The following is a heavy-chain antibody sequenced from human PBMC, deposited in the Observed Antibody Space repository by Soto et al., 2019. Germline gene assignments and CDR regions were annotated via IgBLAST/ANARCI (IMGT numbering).Heavy chain of an antibody. CDR2: LNSDGSSG. V-gene: IGHV3-74*01. CDR3: ARGLKYKYGMDV. J-gene: IGHJ6*02. CDR1: GFTFNDYW. D-gene: IGHD1-20*01. Sequence: EVQLVESGGGLVQPGGSLRLSCVASGFTFNDYWMHWVRQAPGKGPVWVSRLNSDGSSGYYGDSMKGRFTISRDNAKNTLYLQINSLRDEDTAVYYCARGLKYKYGMDVWGQGTTVTVSS.